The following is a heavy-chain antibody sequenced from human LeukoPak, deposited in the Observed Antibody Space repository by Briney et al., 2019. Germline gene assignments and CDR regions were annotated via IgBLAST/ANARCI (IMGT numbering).Heavy chain of an antibody. CDR1: GFTFSTYW. CDR3: AREFYPHTDNYDSGN. CDR2: IIGDGSDA. V-gene: IGHV3-74*01. J-gene: IGHJ4*02. Sequence: QAGGSLRLSCAASGFTFSTYWMHWVRQAAGRGLVWVSRIIGDGSDASYADSVKGRFTISRDNATNTLYLQMNSLRAEDTPQYYSAREFYPHTDNYDSGNWGQGTLVTVSS. D-gene: IGHD3-16*01.